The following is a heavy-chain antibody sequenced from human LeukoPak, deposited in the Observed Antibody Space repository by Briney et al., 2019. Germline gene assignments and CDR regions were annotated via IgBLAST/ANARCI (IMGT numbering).Heavy chain of an antibody. CDR1: GFTFSSYE. CDR2: ISSSGSTI. V-gene: IGHV3-48*03. J-gene: IGHJ4*02. CDR3: ARDSHGDYVDFDY. D-gene: IGHD4-17*01. Sequence: GGSLRLSCAASGFTFSSYEMNWVRQAPGKGLEWVSYISSSGSTIYYADSVKGRFTISRDNAKNTLYLQMNSLRAEDTAVYYCARDSHGDYVDFDYWGQGTLVTVSS.